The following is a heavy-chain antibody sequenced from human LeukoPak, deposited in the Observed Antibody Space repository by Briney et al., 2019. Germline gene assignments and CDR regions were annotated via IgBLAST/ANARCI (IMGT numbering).Heavy chain of an antibody. CDR1: GYTFTSYD. Sequence: GASVKVSCKASGYTFTSYDINWVRQATGQGLEWMGWMNPNSGNTGYAQKFQGRVTTTRTTSISTAYMELSSLGSEDTAVYYCAREWFGDLLNGMDVWGQGTTVTVSS. CDR3: AREWFGDLLNGMDV. V-gene: IGHV1-8*01. D-gene: IGHD3-10*01. CDR2: MNPNSGNT. J-gene: IGHJ6*02.